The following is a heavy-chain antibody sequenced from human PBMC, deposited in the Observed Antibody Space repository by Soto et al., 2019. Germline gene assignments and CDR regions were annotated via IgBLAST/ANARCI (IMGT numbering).Heavy chain of an antibody. D-gene: IGHD5-12*01. CDR1: GYTFTSYY. J-gene: IGHJ6*02. Sequence: QVQLVQSGAEVKKPGASVKVSCKASGYTFTSYYMHWVRQAPGQGLEWMGWIKPNSGGIKYEQKFQGRVTMTRDTSLSTAYMELSSLRSDDTAVYYCARGKYSGYDLPHYGMDVWGQGTTVTVSS. CDR2: IKPNSGGI. CDR3: ARGKYSGYDLPHYGMDV. V-gene: IGHV1-2*02.